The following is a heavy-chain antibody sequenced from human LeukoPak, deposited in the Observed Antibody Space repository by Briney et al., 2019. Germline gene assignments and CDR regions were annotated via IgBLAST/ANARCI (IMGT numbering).Heavy chain of an antibody. Sequence: GGSLRLSCAASGFTFSSYSMNWVRQAPGKGLEWVSSISSSSSYIYYADSVKGRFTISRDNPKNSLYLQMNSLRAEDTAVCYCAREATSIAARPDYWGQGNLVTVSS. V-gene: IGHV3-21*01. D-gene: IGHD6-6*01. CDR3: AREATSIAARPDY. J-gene: IGHJ4*02. CDR2: ISSSSSYI. CDR1: GFTFSSYS.